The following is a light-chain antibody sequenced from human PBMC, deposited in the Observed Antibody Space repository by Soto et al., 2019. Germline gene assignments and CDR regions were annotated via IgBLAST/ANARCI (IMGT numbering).Light chain of an antibody. Sequence: SVLTQPASVSESPGQSITISCTGTSSDVGGYNYVSWYQQHPGKAPKLMIYDVSNRPSGVSNRFSGSKSGNTASLTISGLQAEDEADYYCSSYTSSSTSYVFGTGTKVTVL. CDR2: DVS. CDR3: SSYTSSSTSYV. J-gene: IGLJ1*01. V-gene: IGLV2-14*01. CDR1: SSDVGGYNY.